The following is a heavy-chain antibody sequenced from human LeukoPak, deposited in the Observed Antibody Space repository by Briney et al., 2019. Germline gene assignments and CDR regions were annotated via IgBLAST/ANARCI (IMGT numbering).Heavy chain of an antibody. CDR3: ARVPITYIDY. Sequence: GASVKVSCKASGGTFSSYAISWVRQAPGQGLEWMGWMDPNSGNTGYAQKFQGRVTITRNTSISTAYMELSSLRSEDTAVYYCARVPITYIDYWGQGTLVTVSS. V-gene: IGHV1-8*03. J-gene: IGHJ4*02. D-gene: IGHD3-10*01. CDR1: GGTFSSYA. CDR2: MDPNSGNT.